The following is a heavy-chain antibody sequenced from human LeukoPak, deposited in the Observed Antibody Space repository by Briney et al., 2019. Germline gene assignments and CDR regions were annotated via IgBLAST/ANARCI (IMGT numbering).Heavy chain of an antibody. J-gene: IGHJ4*02. V-gene: IGHV4-39*02. CDR1: GGSISSSSYY. D-gene: IGHD2-2*02. CDR3: ARETHCSSTSCYNFDY. Sequence: SETLSLTCTVSGGSISSSSYYWGWIRQPPGKGLEWIGSIYYSGSTYYNPSLKSRVTISVDTSKNQFSLKLSSVTAADTAVYYCARETHCSSTSCYNFDYWGQGTLVTVSS. CDR2: IYYSGST.